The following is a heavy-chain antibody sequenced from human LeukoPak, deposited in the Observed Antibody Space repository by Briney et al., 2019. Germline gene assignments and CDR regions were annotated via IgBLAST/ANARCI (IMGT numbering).Heavy chain of an antibody. CDR1: GFTFSNYA. CDR3: ARDQYYYDSSGYYY. CDR2: ISGSGDST. J-gene: IGHJ4*02. V-gene: IGHV3-23*01. D-gene: IGHD3-22*01. Sequence: GGSLRLSCAASGFTFSNYAMRWVRQAPGKGLEWVSGISGSGDSTYYADSVKGRFTISRDNAKNSLYLQMNSLRAEDTAVYYCARDQYYYDSSGYYYWGQGTLVTVYS.